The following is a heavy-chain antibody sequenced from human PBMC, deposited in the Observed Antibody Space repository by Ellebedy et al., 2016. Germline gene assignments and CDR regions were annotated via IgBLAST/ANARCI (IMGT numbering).Heavy chain of an antibody. J-gene: IGHJ4*02. CDR1: GFPFSSYW. V-gene: IGHV3-30-3*01. Sequence: GGSLRLSCAASGFPFSSYWMYWVRQAPGKGLEWVAVISYDGSNKYYADSVKGRFTISRDNSKNTLYLQMNSLRDEDTAVYYCARDVYTETRGWGYWGRGTLVTVSS. CDR3: ARDVYTETRGWGY. CDR2: ISYDGSNK. D-gene: IGHD4-11*01.